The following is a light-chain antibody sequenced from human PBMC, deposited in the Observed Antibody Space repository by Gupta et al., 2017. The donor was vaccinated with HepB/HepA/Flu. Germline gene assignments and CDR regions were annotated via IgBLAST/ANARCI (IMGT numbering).Light chain of an antibody. CDR2: ATS. J-gene: IGKJ1*01. CDR1: QPININF. CDR3: QQYAASPYT. Sequence: EVLLTQSPGTLSPYLGERGTPSCRASQPININFLVWYQQKPGQAPRLLFYATSRATDVPDRLSGSGSGTDFTLTIDRLEPEDVAVYYCQQYAASPYTFGQGTKVEIK. V-gene: IGKV3-20*01.